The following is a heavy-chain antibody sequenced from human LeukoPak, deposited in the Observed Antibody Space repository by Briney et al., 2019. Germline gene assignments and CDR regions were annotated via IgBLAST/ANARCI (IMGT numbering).Heavy chain of an antibody. CDR2: IYYSGST. Sequence: SQTLSLTCTVSGGSISSGDYYWSWIRQPPGKGLEWIGYIYYSGSTYYNPSLKSRVTISVDTSKNQFSLKPSSVTAADTAVYYCARDGYSSGWPGNAFDIWGQGTMVTVSS. D-gene: IGHD6-19*01. CDR3: ARDGYSSGWPGNAFDI. V-gene: IGHV4-30-4*08. J-gene: IGHJ3*02. CDR1: GGSISSGDYY.